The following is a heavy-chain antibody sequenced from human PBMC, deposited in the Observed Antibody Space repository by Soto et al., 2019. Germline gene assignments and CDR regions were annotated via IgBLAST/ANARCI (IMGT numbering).Heavy chain of an antibody. D-gene: IGHD6-25*01. V-gene: IGHV1-69*13. CDR2: IIPIFGTA. CDR1: GGTFSSYA. CDR3: AQTLGLAAAGPGRFDL. J-gene: IGHJ2*01. Sequence: SVKVSCKASGGTFSSYAISWVRQAPGQGLEWMGGIIPIFGTANYAQKFQGRVTITADESTSTAYMELSSLRSEDTAVYYCAQTLGLAAAGPGRFDLWGRGTLVTVSS.